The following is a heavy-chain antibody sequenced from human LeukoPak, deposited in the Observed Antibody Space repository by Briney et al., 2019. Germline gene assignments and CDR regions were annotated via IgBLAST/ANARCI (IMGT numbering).Heavy chain of an antibody. CDR3: ARLSKGRYFDYIFDF. J-gene: IGHJ4*02. CDR1: GGSVSSSTYY. CDR2: IYYTGSS. V-gene: IGHV4-39*01. Sequence: SETLSLTCAVSGGSVSSSTYYRGWIRQPPGKGLEWIGNIYYTGSSYYNPSLKSRVTMSVDTSKNQFSLKMNSVTAADTAVYYCARLSKGRYFDYIFDFWGQGTLLTVSS. D-gene: IGHD3-9*01.